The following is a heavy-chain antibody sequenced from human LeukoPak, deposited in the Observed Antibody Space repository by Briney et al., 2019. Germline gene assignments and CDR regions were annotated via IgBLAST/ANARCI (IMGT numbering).Heavy chain of an antibody. CDR1: GGSISSYY. Sequence: PSETLSLTCTVSGGSISSYYWSWIRQPPGKGLEWIGDIYYSGSTNYNPSLKSRVTISVDTSKNQFSLRLSSVTAADTAVYYSTRLASGSYGPLTPFDYWGQGTLVTVSS. CDR3: TRLASGSYGPLTPFDY. J-gene: IGHJ4*02. V-gene: IGHV4-59*08. CDR2: IYYSGST. D-gene: IGHD1-26*01.